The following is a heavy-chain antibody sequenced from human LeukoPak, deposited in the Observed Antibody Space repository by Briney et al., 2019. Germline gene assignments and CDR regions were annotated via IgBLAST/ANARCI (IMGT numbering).Heavy chain of an antibody. Sequence: ASVKVSCKASGYTFTSYGISWVRQAPGQGLEWMGGIIPIFGTANYAQKFQGRVTITADESTSTAYMELSSLRSEDTAVYYCATSAAYCGGDCPFDYWGQGTLVTVSS. J-gene: IGHJ4*02. V-gene: IGHV1-69*13. CDR2: IIPIFGTA. CDR3: ATSAAYCGGDCPFDY. D-gene: IGHD2-21*01. CDR1: GYTFTSYG.